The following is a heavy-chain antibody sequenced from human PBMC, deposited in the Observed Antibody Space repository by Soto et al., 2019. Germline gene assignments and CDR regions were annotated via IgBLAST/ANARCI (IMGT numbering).Heavy chain of an antibody. D-gene: IGHD5-12*01. J-gene: IGHJ4*02. V-gene: IGHV3-23*01. CDR1: GFTFSSYA. CDR2: ISGSGGST. CDR3: AKDIVATIWGSLFDY. Sequence: PGGSLRLSCAASGFTFSSYAMSWVRQAPGKGLEWVSAISGSGGSTYYADSVKGRFTISRDNSKNTLYLQMNSLRAEDTAVYYCAKDIVATIWGSLFDYWGQGTLVTVSS.